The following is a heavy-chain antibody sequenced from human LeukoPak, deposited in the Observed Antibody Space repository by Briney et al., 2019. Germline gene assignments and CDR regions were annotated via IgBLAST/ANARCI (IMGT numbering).Heavy chain of an antibody. V-gene: IGHV1-69*05. J-gene: IGHJ3*02. CDR3: ARGRGCSSTSCYTSFYAFDI. CDR2: IIPIFGTA. D-gene: IGHD2-2*02. Sequence: SVKVSCKASGGTFSSYAISWVRQAPGQGLEWMGGIIPIFGTANYAQKFQGRVTITTDESTSTAYMELSSLRSEDTAVYYCARGRGCSSTSCYTSFYAFDIWAKGQWSPSLQ. CDR1: GGTFSSYA.